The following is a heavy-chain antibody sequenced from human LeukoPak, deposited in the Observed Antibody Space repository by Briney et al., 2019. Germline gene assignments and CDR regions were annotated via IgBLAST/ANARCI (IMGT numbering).Heavy chain of an antibody. CDR2: VDPEDGET. J-gene: IGHJ4*02. Sequence: ASVKVSCKPSGYTFTDYYIHWVQQAPGKGLDWMGRVDPEDGETLYAEKFQGRVSFITDSSTDTAYMELSTLRSEDTAVYYCATTQGDGPDYWGQGTLVTVPS. CDR1: GYTFTDYY. V-gene: IGHV1-69-2*01. CDR3: ATTQGDGPDY. D-gene: IGHD3-16*01.